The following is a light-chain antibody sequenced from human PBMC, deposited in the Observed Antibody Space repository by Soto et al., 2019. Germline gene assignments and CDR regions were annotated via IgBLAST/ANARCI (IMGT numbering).Light chain of an antibody. CDR1: PSVPAKY. J-gene: IGKJ4*02. CDR3: LQYGNSLS. V-gene: IGKV3D-20*01. CDR2: DAS. Sequence: PGATATLYFRASPSVPAKYLAWYQQKPCLAPRLLIYDASRRATGIPDRFSGSGSGTDFTLTISRLVPEDFAVYYCLQYGNSLSFGGGTKVEIK.